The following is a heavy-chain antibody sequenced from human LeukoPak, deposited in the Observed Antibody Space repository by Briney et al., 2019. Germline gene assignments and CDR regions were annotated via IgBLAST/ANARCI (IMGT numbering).Heavy chain of an antibody. CDR2: VYYSGIT. V-gene: IGHV4-59*08. Sequence: KPSETLSLTCTVSGGSINNYYWSWIRQPPGKGLEWVGYVYYSGITNSNASLKSRVTISVDTSKNQFSLKLTSVTAADTAVYLCARHLYDYYFDYWGQGTLVTVSS. D-gene: IGHD3-3*01. J-gene: IGHJ4*02. CDR3: ARHLYDYYFDY. CDR1: GGSINNYY.